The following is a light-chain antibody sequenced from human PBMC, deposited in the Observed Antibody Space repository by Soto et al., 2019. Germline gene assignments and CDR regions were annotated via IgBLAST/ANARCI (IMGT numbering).Light chain of an antibody. Sequence: EVVMPQSPATLSVSPGERASLSFRASQSVNINFAWYQQKPGQAPRLLIYGAPTRSTGIPARFSVSGSGTEFTLTISSLQTGDLAFSYDQQYDNWPPGTFGQGTKVEIK. CDR2: GAP. J-gene: IGKJ1*01. CDR1: QSVNIN. V-gene: IGKV3-15*01. CDR3: QQYDNWPPGT.